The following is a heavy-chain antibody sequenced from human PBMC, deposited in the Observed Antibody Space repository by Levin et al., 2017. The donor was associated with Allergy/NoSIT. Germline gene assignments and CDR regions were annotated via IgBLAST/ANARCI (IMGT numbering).Heavy chain of an antibody. J-gene: IGHJ4*02. CDR1: GYNFVDYW. CDR3: ARQYQMILFDY. CDR2: VFPGDSET. D-gene: IGHD3-22*01. Sequence: KDGESLKISCQASGYNFVDYWIGWVRQMPGKGLEWMGMVFPGDSETRYSPSFQGHVTISVDKSRRTAYLEWSSLKPADTAMYYCARQYQMILFDYWGQGALVAVSP. V-gene: IGHV5-51*01.